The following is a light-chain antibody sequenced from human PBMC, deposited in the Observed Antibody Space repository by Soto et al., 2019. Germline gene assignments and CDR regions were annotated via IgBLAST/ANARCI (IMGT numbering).Light chain of an antibody. CDR1: SSDVGGYNY. J-gene: IGLJ3*02. Sequence: QSVLTQPASVSGSPGQSITISCTGTSSDVGGYNYVSWYQQHPGKAPKLMIYDVSNRPSGVSNRFSGSKSGKTASLTISGLQDEEEADYSCSSYTSSSTLVFGGETKLTVL. CDR3: SSYTSSSTLV. CDR2: DVS. V-gene: IGLV2-14*01.